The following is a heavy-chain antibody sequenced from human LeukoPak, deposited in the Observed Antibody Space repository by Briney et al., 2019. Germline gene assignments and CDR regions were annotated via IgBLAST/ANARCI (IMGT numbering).Heavy chain of an antibody. D-gene: IGHD3-10*01. CDR3: ARSESLWFGELNWWFDP. CDR1: GGTFINYA. CDR2: IIPIFGTA. J-gene: IGHJ5*02. V-gene: IGHV1-69*06. Sequence: ASVTVSFKASGGTFINYAISWLRQAPGQGLEWMGGIIPIFGTANYAQKFQGRVTITADKSTSTAYMELSSLRSEDTAVYYCARSESLWFGELNWWFDPWGQGTLVTVSS.